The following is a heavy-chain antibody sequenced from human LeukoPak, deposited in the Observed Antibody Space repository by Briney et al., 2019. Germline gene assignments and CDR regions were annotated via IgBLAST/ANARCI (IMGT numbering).Heavy chain of an antibody. Sequence: PSETLSLTCAVYGGSFSGYYWSWIRQPPGKGLEWLGEINHNGSTNYNPSLKSRVTISVDTSKNQFSLKLSSVTAADTAVYYCARRGVTMVQGALNARTNYYYYMDVWGKGTTVTISS. V-gene: IGHV4-34*01. CDR2: INHNGST. D-gene: IGHD3-10*01. CDR3: ARRGVTMVQGALNARTNYYYYMDV. J-gene: IGHJ6*03. CDR1: GGSFSGYY.